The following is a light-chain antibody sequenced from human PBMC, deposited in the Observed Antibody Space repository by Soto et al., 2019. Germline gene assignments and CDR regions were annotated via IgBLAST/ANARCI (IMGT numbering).Light chain of an antibody. CDR3: QQYNNWPRT. Sequence: EIVRAHSPATLSVSPGERATLSFGASQSVSSNLAWYQQKPGQAPRLLIYGASTRATGIPARFSGSGSGTEFTLTISSLQSEDFAVYYCQQYNNWPRTFGQGTKVDIK. CDR1: QSVSSN. V-gene: IGKV3-15*01. CDR2: GAS. J-gene: IGKJ1*01.